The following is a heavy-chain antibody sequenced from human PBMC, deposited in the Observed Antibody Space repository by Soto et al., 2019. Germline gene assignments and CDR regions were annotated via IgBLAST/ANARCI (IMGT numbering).Heavy chain of an antibody. J-gene: IGHJ5*02. CDR1: GYSISSGYY. V-gene: IGHV4-38-2*02. Sequence: SETLSLTCAVSGYSISSGYYWGWIRQPPGKGLEWIGSIYHSGSTYYNPSLKSRVIVSVDTSKNQFSLKLSSVTAADTAVYYCAREGNPDHNRFDPWGQGTLVTVSS. CDR3: AREGNPDHNRFDP. CDR2: IYHSGST.